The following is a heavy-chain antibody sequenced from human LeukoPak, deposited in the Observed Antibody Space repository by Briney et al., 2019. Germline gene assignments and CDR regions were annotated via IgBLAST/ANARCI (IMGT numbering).Heavy chain of an antibody. V-gene: IGHV4-39*07. CDR3: ARSYSLNWFDP. Sequence: PSETLSLTCTVSGGSISSSSYYWGWIRQPPGKGLEWIGSIYYSGSTYYNPSLKSRVTISVDTSKNQFSLKLSSVTAADTAVYYCARSYSLNWFDPWGQGTLVTVSS. CDR1: GGSISSSSYY. CDR2: IYYSGST. J-gene: IGHJ5*02. D-gene: IGHD3-10*01.